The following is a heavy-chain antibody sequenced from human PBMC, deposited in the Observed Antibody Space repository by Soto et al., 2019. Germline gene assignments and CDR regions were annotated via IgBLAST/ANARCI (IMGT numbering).Heavy chain of an antibody. CDR1: GYTFNTYY. V-gene: IGHV1-46*02. J-gene: IGHJ4*02. CDR3: ARGGHIAVVTASFDN. Sequence: QVQLVQSGAEVRKPGASVKVSCKPSGYTFNTYYLHWLRQAPGQALEWMGVIHPSGGGTTYAQKFLGRVTVTRHTSTTTVFMALSSLRSDDTAVYYCARGGHIAVVTASFDNWGQGTLVTVSS. D-gene: IGHD2-21*02. CDR2: IHPSGGGT.